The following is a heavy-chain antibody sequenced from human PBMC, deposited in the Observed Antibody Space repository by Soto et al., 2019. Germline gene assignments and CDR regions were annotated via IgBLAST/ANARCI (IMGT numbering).Heavy chain of an antibody. CDR1: GGTFSTSA. D-gene: IGHD1-1*01. CDR2: IMPVFPTP. J-gene: IGHJ6*02. Sequence: QVQLVQSGAEVKKPGSSVKVSCKASGGTFSTSAISWVRQAPGQGLEWVGGIMPVFPTPDYAQNFQGRVTITADESTTTAYLELSSLRADDTAVYYCARDKDRLQLGGNYYYILDVWGQGTAITVSS. V-gene: IGHV1-69*12. CDR3: ARDKDRLQLGGNYYYILDV.